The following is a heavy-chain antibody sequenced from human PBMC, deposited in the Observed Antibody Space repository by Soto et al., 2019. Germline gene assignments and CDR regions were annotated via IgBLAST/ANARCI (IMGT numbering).Heavy chain of an antibody. V-gene: IGHV1-69*01. J-gene: IGHJ5*02. CDR2: IIPMLGKP. CDR3: ARLGRGAFDP. CDR1: GDTFGSAS. D-gene: IGHD7-27*01. Sequence: QVQLVQSGAEVRKAGSSVKVSCQASGDTFGSASINWVRQAPGQGLEWMGGIIPMLGKPNYAQFFQDRLTITADESANTAYMEVRSLRSEDTAVYFCARLGRGAFDPWGQGTPVTVSS.